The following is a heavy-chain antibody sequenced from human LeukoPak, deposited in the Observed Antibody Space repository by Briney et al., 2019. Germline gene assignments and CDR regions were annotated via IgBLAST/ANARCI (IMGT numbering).Heavy chain of an antibody. Sequence: GEALKISWKCSGYCFTSYWIGWVRQLPGKVVEWMGIIYPADSDTRYSPSFQGQLTISADKSISTADLQWSSLKASDTAMYYCARGYNYGNFDYWGQGTLVTVSS. D-gene: IGHD5-18*01. CDR1: GYCFTSYW. V-gene: IGHV5-51*01. J-gene: IGHJ4*02. CDR2: IYPADSDT. CDR3: ARGYNYGNFDY.